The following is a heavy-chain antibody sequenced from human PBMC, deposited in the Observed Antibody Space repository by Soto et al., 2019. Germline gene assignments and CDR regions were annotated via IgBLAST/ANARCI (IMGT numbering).Heavy chain of an antibody. D-gene: IGHD3-10*01. CDR3: ARVGNLWFGESSSSYGMDV. J-gene: IGHJ6*02. Sequence: QVQLQESGPGLVKPSETLSLTCTVSGGSISSYYWSWIRQPPGKGLEWIGYIYYSGSTNYNPSLKSLATISVDPAKNLFSLKLSSVTAADTAVYYCARVGNLWFGESSSSYGMDVWGQGTTVTVSS. CDR2: IYYSGST. V-gene: IGHV4-59*01. CDR1: GGSISSYY.